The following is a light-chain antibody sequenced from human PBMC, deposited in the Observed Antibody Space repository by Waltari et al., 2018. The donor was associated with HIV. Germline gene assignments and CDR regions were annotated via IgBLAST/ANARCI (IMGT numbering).Light chain of an antibody. Sequence: DTVMTQSPLSLSVTPGEPASISCRSSQSLLHSNGYNYLDWYLQKPGQSPQLLIYMASSRAPGVPDRFSGSGFGTDFTLKISRVEAEDVAVYYCQQYHRIPGTFGQGTKVEIK. CDR2: MAS. J-gene: IGKJ1*01. V-gene: IGKV2-28*01. CDR1: QSLLHSNGYNY. CDR3: QQYHRIPGT.